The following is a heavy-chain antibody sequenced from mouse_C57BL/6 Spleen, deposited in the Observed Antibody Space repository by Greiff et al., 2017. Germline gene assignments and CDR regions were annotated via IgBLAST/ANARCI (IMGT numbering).Heavy chain of an antibody. Sequence: EVMLVESGGGLVKPGGSLKLSCAASGFTFSSYAMSWVRQTPEKRLEWVATISDGGSYTYYPDNVKGRFTISRDNAKNNLYLQMSHLKSEDTAMYYCARVEQLRLRAWFAYWGQGTLFTVSA. D-gene: IGHD3-2*02. CDR1: GFTFSSYA. CDR2: ISDGGSYT. V-gene: IGHV5-4*03. J-gene: IGHJ3*01. CDR3: ARVEQLRLRAWFAY.